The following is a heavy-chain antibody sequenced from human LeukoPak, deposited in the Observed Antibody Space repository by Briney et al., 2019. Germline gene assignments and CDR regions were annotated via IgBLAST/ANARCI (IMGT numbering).Heavy chain of an antibody. J-gene: IGHJ3*02. D-gene: IGHD3-22*01. CDR2: INHSGST. CDR3: ARYAPDSSGYYGGTGSSDAFDI. CDR1: GGSFSGYY. V-gene: IGHV4-34*01. Sequence: SETLSLTCAVYGGSFSGYYWSWIRQPPGKGLEWIGEINHSGSTNYNPSLKSRVTISVDTSKNQFSLKLSSVTAADTAVYYCARYAPDSSGYYGGTGSSDAFDIWGQGTMVTVSS.